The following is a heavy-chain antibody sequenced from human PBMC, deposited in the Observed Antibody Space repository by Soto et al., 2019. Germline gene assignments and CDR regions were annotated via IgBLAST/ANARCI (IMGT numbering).Heavy chain of an antibody. Sequence: GESLKISCKGSGYSFTSYWIAWVRQVPGKGLELMGVIYPGDSDIRYSPSFQGQVTISADKSISTAYLQWSSLKASDSAMYYCAISVTQPYYCYGMDVWGQGTTVTASS. V-gene: IGHV5-51*01. J-gene: IGHJ6*02. CDR3: AISVTQPYYCYGMDV. D-gene: IGHD4-17*01. CDR1: GYSFTSYW. CDR2: IYPGDSDI.